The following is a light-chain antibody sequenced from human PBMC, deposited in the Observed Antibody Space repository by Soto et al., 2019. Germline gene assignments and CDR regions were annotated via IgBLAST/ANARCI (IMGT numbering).Light chain of an antibody. CDR3: CSYAGSYTFDV. Sequence: QSALTQPRSVSGSPGQSVTISCTGTSSDVGGYNYVSWYQQHPGKAPKLMIYDVSKRPSGVPDRFSGSKSGNTASLTTSGLQAEDEADYYCCSYAGSYTFDVFGTGTKLTVL. J-gene: IGLJ1*01. CDR2: DVS. V-gene: IGLV2-11*01. CDR1: SSDVGGYNY.